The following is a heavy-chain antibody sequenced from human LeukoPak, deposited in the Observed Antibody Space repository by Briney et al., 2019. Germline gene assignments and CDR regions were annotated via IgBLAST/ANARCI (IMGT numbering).Heavy chain of an antibody. Sequence: GRSLRLSGAASGFTFDDYAMHWVRQAPGKGLEWVSGISWNSGSIGYADSVKGRFTISRDNAKNSLYLQMNSLRAEDTALYYCVNGGQWLVPVAFDIWGQGTMVTVSS. CDR3: VNGGQWLVPVAFDI. J-gene: IGHJ3*02. V-gene: IGHV3-9*01. D-gene: IGHD6-19*01. CDR1: GFTFDDYA. CDR2: ISWNSGSI.